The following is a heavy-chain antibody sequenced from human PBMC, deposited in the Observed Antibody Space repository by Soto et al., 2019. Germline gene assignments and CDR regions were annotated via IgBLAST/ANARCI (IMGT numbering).Heavy chain of an antibody. Sequence: QVQLVESGGGLVKPGGSLRLSCAASGFTFSDYYMSWIRQAPGKGLEWISYIKLTDSSTYYADSVKGRFAISRDNAKNSLYLQMNSLRVEDTAVYFCARVKWLGWFDPWGQGTLVTVSS. CDR3: ARVKWLGWFDP. CDR2: IKLTDSST. V-gene: IGHV3-11*01. J-gene: IGHJ5*02. CDR1: GFTFSDYY. D-gene: IGHD6-19*01.